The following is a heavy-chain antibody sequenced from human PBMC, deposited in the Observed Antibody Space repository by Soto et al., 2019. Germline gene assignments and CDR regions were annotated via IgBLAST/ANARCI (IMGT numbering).Heavy chain of an antibody. J-gene: IGHJ5*02. CDR1: GFSFTGYY. V-gene: IGHV1-2*02. Sequence: ASVEVSCKASGFSFTGYYIHWLRQAPGQGLEWMGWINAHAQKVQGRVTLTRDTSIATAYVTLTSLTSDDTALYYCATDVTRPLTYCLGPCRQRNQITVSS. CDR3: ATDVTRPLTYCLGP. D-gene: IGHD2-21*01. CDR2: INAH.